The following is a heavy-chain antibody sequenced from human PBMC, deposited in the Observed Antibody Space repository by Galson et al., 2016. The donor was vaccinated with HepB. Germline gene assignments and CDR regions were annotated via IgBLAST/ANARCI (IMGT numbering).Heavy chain of an antibody. CDR2: ARYDGGNE. V-gene: IGHV3-33*01. CDR1: GFSLSDYG. CDR3: ARAYCTGAGCSAVFDS. D-gene: IGHD2-8*02. J-gene: IGHJ4*02. Sequence: SLRLSCAVSGFSLSDYGMHWVRQVAAQGLEWVAVARYDGGNEYHEDSVKGRFTISRDNSKNTLYLQMNSLRAEDTAVYYCARAYCTGAGCSAVFDSWGQGTLVTVSS.